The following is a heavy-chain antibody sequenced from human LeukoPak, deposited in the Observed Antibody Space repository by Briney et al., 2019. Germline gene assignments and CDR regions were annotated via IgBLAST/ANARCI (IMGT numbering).Heavy chain of an antibody. CDR1: GFSFSSYA. Sequence: GGSLRLSCAASGFSFSSYAMSWVRPAAGKGLEWDSTIRSSGGSTYYADSVKGRFTISRDNSKSTVYLQMNSLRAEDTAVYYCAKATFASSWNLYLDYWGQGTLVTVSS. D-gene: IGHD6-13*01. V-gene: IGHV3-23*01. CDR3: AKATFASSWNLYLDY. CDR2: IRSSGGST. J-gene: IGHJ4*02.